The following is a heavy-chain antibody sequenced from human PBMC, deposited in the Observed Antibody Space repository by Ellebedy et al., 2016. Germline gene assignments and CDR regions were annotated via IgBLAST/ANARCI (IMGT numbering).Heavy chain of an antibody. CDR2: IRGKSYAGTT. CDR1: GFTFGDYA. D-gene: IGHD5-18*01. J-gene: IGHJ4*02. V-gene: IGHV3-49*03. CDR3: ARGGIQLWSYYFDF. Sequence: GGSLRLSCQASGFTFGDYALSWFRQAPGKGLEWVGFIRGKSYAGTTEYAASVKGRFNISRDDSKSIAYLQMNSLKTEDTGVYFCARGGIQLWSYYFDFWGQGGLVTVSS.